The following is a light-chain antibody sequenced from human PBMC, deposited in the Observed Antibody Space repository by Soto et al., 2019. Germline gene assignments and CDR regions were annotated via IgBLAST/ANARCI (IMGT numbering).Light chain of an antibody. J-gene: IGKJ5*01. CDR2: GAS. Sequence: EIVFTQSPGTLSLSPGERATLSCRASQSLSSTYLAWYLHKPGQAPRLLTYGASSRATGTPDRYSSSGSGTDFSLTIIRLEPEDFAVYYCQQYSNSLITFGQGTRLEIK. V-gene: IGKV3-20*01. CDR1: QSLSSTY. CDR3: QQYSNSLIT.